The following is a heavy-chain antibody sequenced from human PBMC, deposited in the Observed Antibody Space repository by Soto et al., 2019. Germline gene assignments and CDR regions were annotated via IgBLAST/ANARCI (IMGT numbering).Heavy chain of an antibody. Sequence: ASVKVSCKVSGYTLTELSMHWVRQAPGKGLEWMGGFDPEDGETIYAQKFQGRVTMTEDTSTDTAYMELSSLRSEDTAVYDWATVAYDFWSGYFIVFDYWGQGTLVTVSS. J-gene: IGHJ4*02. CDR1: GYTLTELS. D-gene: IGHD3-3*01. CDR3: ATVAYDFWSGYFIVFDY. CDR2: FDPEDGET. V-gene: IGHV1-24*01.